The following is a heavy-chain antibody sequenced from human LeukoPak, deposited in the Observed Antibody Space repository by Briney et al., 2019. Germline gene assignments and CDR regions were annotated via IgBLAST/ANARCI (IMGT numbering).Heavy chain of an antibody. CDR2: IWYDGSNK. CDR3: AREGRSGAFDI. V-gene: IGHV3-33*01. Sequence: PGRSLRLSCAASGFTFSSYGMHWVRQAPGKGLEWVAVIWYDGSNKYYADSVKGRFTIPRDNSKNTLYLQMNSLRAEDTAVYYCAREGRSGAFDIWGQGTMVTVSS. J-gene: IGHJ3*02. CDR1: GFTFSSYG.